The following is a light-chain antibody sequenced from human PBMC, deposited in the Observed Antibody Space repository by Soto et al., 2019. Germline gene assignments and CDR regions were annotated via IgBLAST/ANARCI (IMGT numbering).Light chain of an antibody. CDR2: AAS. J-gene: IGKJ4*01. Sequence: PGESATLSFRASQILRGTYLAWYQQKLGQSPRLLIYAASTRATGVPDRFSGSGSGTDFTLTISRLEPEDFAVYYCQHYVSSPLTFGGGTKVEIK. V-gene: IGKV3-20*01. CDR3: QHYVSSPLT. CDR1: QILRGTY.